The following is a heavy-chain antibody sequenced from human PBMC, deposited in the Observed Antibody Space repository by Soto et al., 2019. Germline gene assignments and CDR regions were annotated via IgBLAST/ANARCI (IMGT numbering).Heavy chain of an antibody. Sequence: QVQLVESGGDVVQPGRSLRLSCAASGFTCSNYGMHWARQAPVKGLEWVAAILYDGSNKDYADSVKGRFTISRDNAKNTLYLQMNSARAEDTAVYYCAGGTYYFDYCCQGTLVTVAS. D-gene: IGHD1-26*01. CDR1: GFTCSNYG. J-gene: IGHJ4*02. CDR3: AGGTYYFDY. CDR2: ILYDGSNK. V-gene: IGHV3-33*01.